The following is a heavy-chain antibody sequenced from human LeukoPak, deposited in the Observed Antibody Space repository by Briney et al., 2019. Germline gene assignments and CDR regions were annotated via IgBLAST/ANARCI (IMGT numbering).Heavy chain of an antibody. CDR3: ANKLTGTLFDY. Sequence: GGSLRLSCAASGFTFSDYYMDWVRLAPGKGLVWVSDISGSGGSTYYADSLKGRFTISRDNSKNTLYLQMNSLRAEDTAVYYCANKLTGTLFDYWGQGTLVTVSS. V-gene: IGHV3-23*01. J-gene: IGHJ4*02. CDR2: ISGSGGST. D-gene: IGHD7-27*01. CDR1: GFTFSDYY.